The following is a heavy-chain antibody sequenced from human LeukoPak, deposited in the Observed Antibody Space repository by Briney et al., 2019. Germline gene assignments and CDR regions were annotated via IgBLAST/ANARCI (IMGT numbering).Heavy chain of an antibody. J-gene: IGHJ6*04. CDR1: GFTFSDDY. D-gene: IGHD3-10*02. CDR2: ISSTGSTI. V-gene: IGHV3-11*04. Sequence: GGSLRLSCAASGFTFSDDYMSWIRQAPGRGLEWISYISSTGSTIYYADSVKGRFTISRDNAKNSLYLQMNSLRAEDTAVYYCAELGITMIGGVWGKGTTVTISS. CDR3: AELGITMIGGV.